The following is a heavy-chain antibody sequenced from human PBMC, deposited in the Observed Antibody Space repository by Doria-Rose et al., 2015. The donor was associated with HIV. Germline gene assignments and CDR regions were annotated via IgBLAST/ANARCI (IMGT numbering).Heavy chain of an antibody. CDR1: GVSLSSPGMG. CDR2: IFSDDER. J-gene: IGHJ4*02. V-gene: IGHV2-26*01. D-gene: IGHD6-13*01. Sequence: QITLKESGPVLVKPTETLTLTCTVSGVSLSSPGMGVSWIRQPPGKALEWLANIFSDDERSYKTSLKSRLNISSATSKRQVVLTMTDMDPVDTATYYCARIKSSRWYHKYYFDFWGQGTLVIVSA. CDR3: ARIKSSRWYHKYYFDF.